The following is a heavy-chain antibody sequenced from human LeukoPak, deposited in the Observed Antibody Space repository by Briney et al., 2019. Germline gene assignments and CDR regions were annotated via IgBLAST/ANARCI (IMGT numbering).Heavy chain of an antibody. V-gene: IGHV1-18*01. CDR1: GYTFPING. CDR3: ARAGSYDTSGYSAF. Sequence: ASVKASCKASGYTFPINGISWVRQAPGQGLEWMGWISAYNGDTNYAQNFQGRVTMTTDTSTSTAYLDLRSLSSDDTAVYFCARAGSYDTSGYSAFWGQGTLVTVSS. CDR2: ISAYNGDT. J-gene: IGHJ4*02. D-gene: IGHD3-22*01.